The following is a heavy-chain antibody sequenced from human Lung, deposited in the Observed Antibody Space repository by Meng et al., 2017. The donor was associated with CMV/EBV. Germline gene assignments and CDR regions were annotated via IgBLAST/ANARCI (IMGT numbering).Heavy chain of an antibody. Sequence: SCAASGFTFSSYWMSWVRQAPGKGLEWVTNIKQEGSEKYYADSVKARFTISRDNAKNSLYLQMNSLRAEDTAVYYCAIAHDDYRINWYFDLWGLGTXVTVSS. CDR1: GFTFSSYW. D-gene: IGHD4-11*01. CDR3: AIAHDDYRINWYFDL. CDR2: IKQEGSEK. J-gene: IGHJ2*01. V-gene: IGHV3-7*01.